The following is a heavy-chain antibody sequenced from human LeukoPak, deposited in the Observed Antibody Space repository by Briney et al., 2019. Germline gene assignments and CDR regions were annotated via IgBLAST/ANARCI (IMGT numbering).Heavy chain of an antibody. CDR3: ARRGGSGSYQNWFDP. D-gene: IGHD3-10*01. CDR1: GFIFNTYW. Sequence: GSLILSCAASGFIFNTYWVSWVRQAPGKGLEWVANIKQDGNEKYYADSVKGRFTISRDNGKNSLDLQMNSLRAEDTAVYYCARRGGSGSYQNWFDPWGQGTLVTVSS. J-gene: IGHJ5*02. CDR2: IKQDGNEK. V-gene: IGHV3-7*01.